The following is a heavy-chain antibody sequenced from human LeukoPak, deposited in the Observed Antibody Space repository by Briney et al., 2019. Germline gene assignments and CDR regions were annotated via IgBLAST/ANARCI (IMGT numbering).Heavy chain of an antibody. CDR1: GFIFSNYA. V-gene: IGHV3-30*07. CDR3: TRDPDG. Sequence: PGGSLRLSCAASGFIFSNYAVHWVRQAPGKGLEWVALISSDGSKTYHADSVKGRFTLSRDNSKNILYLQVNSLRAEDTAVYYCTRDPDGWGQGTLVTVSS. J-gene: IGHJ4*02. CDR2: ISSDGSKT.